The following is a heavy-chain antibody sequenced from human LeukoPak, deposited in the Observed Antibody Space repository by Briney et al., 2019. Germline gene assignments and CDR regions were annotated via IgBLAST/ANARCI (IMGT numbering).Heavy chain of an antibody. D-gene: IGHD4-17*01. CDR2: IYYSGTT. J-gene: IGHJ6*02. CDR1: GGSISYYY. V-gene: IGHV4-59*01. CDR3: AREDPQTTVPEGMDV. Sequence: SQTLSLTCTVSGGSISYYYWSWIRQSPGKGLEWIGYIYYSGTTNYNPSLKSRVTISVDTSKNQFSLQLRSVTAADTAVYYCAREDPQTTVPEGMDVWGQGTTVTVSS.